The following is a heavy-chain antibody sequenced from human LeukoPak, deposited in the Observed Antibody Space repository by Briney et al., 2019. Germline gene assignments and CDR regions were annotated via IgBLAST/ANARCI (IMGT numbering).Heavy chain of an antibody. CDR1: GFTFSSYS. Sequence: PGGSLRLSCAASGFTFSSYSMNWVRQAPGKGLEWVSSISSSSIYIYYADSVKGRFTISRDNAKNSLYLQMNSLRAEDTAVYYCARAHREANYYDSSGYYLKPYYFDYWGQGTLVTVSS. J-gene: IGHJ4*02. CDR2: ISSSSIYI. V-gene: IGHV3-21*01. D-gene: IGHD3-22*01. CDR3: ARAHREANYYDSSGYYLKPYYFDY.